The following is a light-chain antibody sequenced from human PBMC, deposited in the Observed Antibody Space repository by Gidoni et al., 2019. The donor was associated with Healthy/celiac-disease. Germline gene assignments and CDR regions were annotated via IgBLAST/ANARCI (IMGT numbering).Light chain of an antibody. CDR3: GTWDSSLSGQV. CDR1: SSNIGNNY. CDR2: DNN. Sequence: QSVLTQPPSVSAAPGPKVTISCSGSSSNIGNNYVSWYQQLPGTAPKLLIYDNNKRPSGIPDRFSGSKSGTSATLGITGLQTGDEADYYCGTWDSSLSGQVFGGGTKLTVL. V-gene: IGLV1-51*01. J-gene: IGLJ3*02.